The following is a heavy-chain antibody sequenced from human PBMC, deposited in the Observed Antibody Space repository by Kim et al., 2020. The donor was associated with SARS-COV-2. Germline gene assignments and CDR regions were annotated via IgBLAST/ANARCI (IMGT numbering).Heavy chain of an antibody. J-gene: IGHJ6*02. V-gene: IGHV3-30*18. CDR1: GFTFSSYG. CDR3: AKDRGVAATGISWYFYYGIDD. Sequence: GGSLRLSCAASGFTFSSYGMNWIRQAPGKGLEWVSVIRYDGSNKNYADSVKGRFTISRDNSKNTLYLQMNSLRAEDTAVYYCAKDRGVAATGISWYFYYGIDDWGQGTTVTVSS. D-gene: IGHD6-13*01. CDR2: IRYDGSNK.